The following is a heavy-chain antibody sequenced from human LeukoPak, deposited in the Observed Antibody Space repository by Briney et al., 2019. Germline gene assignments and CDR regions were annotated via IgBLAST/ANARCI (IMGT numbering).Heavy chain of an antibody. D-gene: IGHD1-26*01. V-gene: IGHV4-31*03. J-gene: IGHJ4*02. CDR1: GGSISSGGYY. CDR2: INHSGST. Sequence: SETLSLTCTVSGGSISSGGYYWSWIRQHPGKGLEWIGEINHSGSTNYNPSLKSRVTISVDTSKNQFSLKLSSVTAADTAVYYCAREWDRDIDYWGQGTLVTVSS. CDR3: AREWDRDIDY.